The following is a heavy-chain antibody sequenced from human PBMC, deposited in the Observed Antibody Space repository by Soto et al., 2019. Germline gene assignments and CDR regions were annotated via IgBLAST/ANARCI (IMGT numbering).Heavy chain of an antibody. Sequence: EVQLLESGGGLVQPGGSLRLSCAASELPFTTHPLSWVLKAPGKGRQWVSAISGSGGVTYYADSVKGRFTISRDNSKNTLYLQMNSLRAEDTAVYYCAKNITVTTPHYGMDVWGQGTTVTVSS. CDR2: ISGSGGVT. D-gene: IGHD4-17*01. J-gene: IGHJ6*02. CDR1: ELPFTTHP. CDR3: AKNITVTTPHYGMDV. V-gene: IGHV3-23*01.